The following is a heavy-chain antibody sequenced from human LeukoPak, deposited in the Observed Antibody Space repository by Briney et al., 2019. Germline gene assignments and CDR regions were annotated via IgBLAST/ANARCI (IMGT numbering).Heavy chain of an antibody. V-gene: IGHV3-30*18. Sequence: GGSLRLSCAASGFTFSSHGMHWVRQAPGKGLEWVVVISADGDTKYYADSVKGRFTISRDNSKNTLYLQMNSLRAEDTAVYYCAKDRRGPYFDYWGQGTLVTVSS. J-gene: IGHJ4*02. CDR3: AKDRRGPYFDY. CDR2: ISADGDTK. CDR1: GFTFSSHG.